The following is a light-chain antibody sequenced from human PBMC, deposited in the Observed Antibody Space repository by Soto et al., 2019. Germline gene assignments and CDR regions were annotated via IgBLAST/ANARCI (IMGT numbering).Light chain of an antibody. CDR3: QQYNSFPWT. CDR1: QSISTW. J-gene: IGKJ1*01. V-gene: IGKV1-5*01. Sequence: DIQMTQSPSTLSASVGDRVTITCRASQSISTWLAWYQQKPGKAPNLLIYDAYTLESGVPSRFSGSASGTEFTLTINSLQPDDFATYYRQQYNSFPWTFGQGTKVEIK. CDR2: DAY.